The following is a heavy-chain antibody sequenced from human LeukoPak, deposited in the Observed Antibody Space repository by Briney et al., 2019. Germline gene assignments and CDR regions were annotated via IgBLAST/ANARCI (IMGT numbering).Heavy chain of an antibody. Sequence: GGSLRLSCEASGFTFSHYGMHWVRQAPGKGLEWVAVIWSDATNQYYADSVKGRFTISRDNFKNTVSLQMNSLRAEDTAVYYCAEDAQRGFDYSNSLEHWGQGSLVTVSS. V-gene: IGHV3-33*06. CDR1: GFTFSHYG. CDR2: IWSDATNQ. J-gene: IGHJ4*02. CDR3: AEDAQRGFDYSNSLEH. D-gene: IGHD4-11*01.